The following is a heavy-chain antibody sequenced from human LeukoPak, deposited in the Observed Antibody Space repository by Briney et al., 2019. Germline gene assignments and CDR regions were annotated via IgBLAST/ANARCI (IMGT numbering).Heavy chain of an antibody. Sequence: GGSLRLSCAASGFIFSSYWMSWVRQAPGKGLEWVSGINWNGGSTGYADSLQGRFTISRDNAKNSLYLQIYNLRAEDTAFYYCARDRPSGFYFDYWGQGALVTVSS. CDR3: ARDRPSGFYFDY. CDR1: GFIFSSYW. V-gene: IGHV3-20*04. J-gene: IGHJ4*02. D-gene: IGHD3-10*01. CDR2: INWNGGST.